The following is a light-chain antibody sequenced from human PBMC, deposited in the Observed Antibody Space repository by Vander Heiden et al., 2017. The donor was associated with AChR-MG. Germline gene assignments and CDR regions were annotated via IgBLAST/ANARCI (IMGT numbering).Light chain of an antibody. J-gene: IGKJ3*01. CDR2: AAS. V-gene: IGKV1-27*01. Sequence: DIQMTQSPSSLSASVGDRVTITCRASQGISNYLAWYQQKPGKVPKLLIYAASTLQSGVPSRFSGSGPGTDFTLTISSLQPEDVATYYCQKYNSAPRWTFGPGTKVDIK. CDR1: QGISNY. CDR3: QKYNSAPRWT.